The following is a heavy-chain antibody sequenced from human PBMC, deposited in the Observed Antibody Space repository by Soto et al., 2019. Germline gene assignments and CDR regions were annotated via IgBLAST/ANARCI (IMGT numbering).Heavy chain of an antibody. CDR3: ARMVLGIAAAGILYYYGMDV. CDR1: GGSISSYY. CDR2: IYYSGST. Sequence: SETLSLTCTVSGGSISSYYWSWIRQPPGKGLEWIGYIYYSGSTNYNPSLKSRVTISVDTSKNQFSLKLSSVTAADTAVYYCARMVLGIAAAGILYYYGMDVWGQGTTGTVS. D-gene: IGHD6-13*01. J-gene: IGHJ6*02. V-gene: IGHV4-59*01.